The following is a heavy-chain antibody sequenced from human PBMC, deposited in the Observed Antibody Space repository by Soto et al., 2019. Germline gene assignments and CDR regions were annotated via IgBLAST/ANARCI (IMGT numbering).Heavy chain of an antibody. V-gene: IGHV1-8*01. J-gene: IGHJ6*02. CDR2: MNPNSGNT. CDR3: ARYHYYYCMDV. Sequence: QVQLVQSGAEVRKPGASVKVSCKASGYTFTTYDINWVRQATGQGLEWMGWMNPNSGNTVYAQKFQGRVTMTRNTTINTAYMGLTSLTSDDTAVYYCARYHYYYCMDVWGQGTTVTVSS. D-gene: IGHD3-22*01. CDR1: GYTFTTYD.